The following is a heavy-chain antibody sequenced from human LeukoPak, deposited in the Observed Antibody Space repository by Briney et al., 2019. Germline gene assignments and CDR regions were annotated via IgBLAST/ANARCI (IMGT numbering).Heavy chain of an antibody. CDR1: GGSISSGGYY. Sequence: SETLSLTCTVSGGSISSGGYYWSWIRQHPGKGLEWIGYIYYSGSTYYNPSLKSRIIISVDTSKNQFSLRLSSVTAADTAVYYCARVPGIAAAGSNWFDFWGQGTLVTVSS. D-gene: IGHD6-13*01. CDR2: IYYSGST. J-gene: IGHJ5*01. CDR3: ARVPGIAAAGSNWFDF. V-gene: IGHV4-31*03.